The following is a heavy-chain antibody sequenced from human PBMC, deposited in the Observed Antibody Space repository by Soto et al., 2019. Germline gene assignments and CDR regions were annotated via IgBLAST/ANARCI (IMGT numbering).Heavy chain of an antibody. CDR1: GYTFTGYY. V-gene: IGHV1-2*02. CDR3: ARGGDCTNGVCYVKGVNGFDP. CDR2: INPNSGGT. Sequence: ASVKVSCKASGYTFTGYYMHWVRQAPGQGLEWMGWINPNSGGTNYAQKFQGRVTMTRDTSISAAYMELSRLRSDDTAVYYCARGGDCTNGVCYVKGVNGFDPWGQGTLVTVSS. J-gene: IGHJ5*02. D-gene: IGHD2-8*01.